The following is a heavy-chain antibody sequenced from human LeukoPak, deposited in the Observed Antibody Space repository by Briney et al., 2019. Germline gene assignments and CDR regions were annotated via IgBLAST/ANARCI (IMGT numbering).Heavy chain of an antibody. V-gene: IGHV4-30-4*01. J-gene: IGHJ4*02. CDR2: IYYSGST. CDR3: ARGGRDTGHDY. D-gene: IGHD3-16*01. CDR1: GGSISSGDYY. Sequence: PSETLSLTCTVSGGSISSGDYYWSWIRQPPGKGLEWIGYIYYSGSTYYNPSLKSRVTISVDTSKNQFSLKLSSVTAADTAVYYCARGGRDTGHDYWGQGPLVTVSS.